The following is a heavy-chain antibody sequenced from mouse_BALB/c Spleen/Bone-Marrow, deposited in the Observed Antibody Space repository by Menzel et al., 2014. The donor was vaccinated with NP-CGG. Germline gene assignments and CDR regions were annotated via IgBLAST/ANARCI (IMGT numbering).Heavy chain of an antibody. J-gene: IGHJ4*01. CDR2: IRNKANGYTT. Sequence: EVKLMESGGGLVQPGGSLRLSCATSGFTFTDYYMSWVRQPPGKALEWLGFIRNKANGYTTEYSASVKGRFTISRNNSQKILYLQMNTLKAEYSATYYCSKDNYYAMDYWGQGTSVTVSS. V-gene: IGHV7-3*02. CDR3: SKDNYYAMDY. CDR1: GFTFTDYY.